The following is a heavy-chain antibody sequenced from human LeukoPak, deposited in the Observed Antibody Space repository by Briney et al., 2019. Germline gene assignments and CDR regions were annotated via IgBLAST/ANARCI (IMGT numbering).Heavy chain of an antibody. D-gene: IGHD2-21*02. Sequence: GGSLRLSCAASGFTFSGYEMNWVRQAPGKGLEWVSAIRDSGGSTYYADSVKGRFTISRDNSKNTLYLQMNSLRAEDTAVYYCAKPTYCGGDCYTQPFDYWGQGTLVTVSS. CDR3: AKPTYCGGDCYTQPFDY. CDR1: GFTFSGYE. V-gene: IGHV3-23*01. J-gene: IGHJ4*02. CDR2: IRDSGGST.